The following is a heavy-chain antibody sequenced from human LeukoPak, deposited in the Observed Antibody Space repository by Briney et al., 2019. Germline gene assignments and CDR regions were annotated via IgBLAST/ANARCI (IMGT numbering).Heavy chain of an antibody. CDR2: MNPNSGNT. J-gene: IGHJ4*02. V-gene: IGHV1-8*01. Sequence: ASVKVSCKASGYTFTSYDINWVRQATGQGLEWMGWMNPNSGNTGYAQKFQGRVTMTRNTSISTAYMELSRLRSDDTAVYYCARSYCSSTSCYPTLPDYWGQGTLVTVSS. CDR1: GYTFTSYD. D-gene: IGHD2-2*01. CDR3: ARSYCSSTSCYPTLPDY.